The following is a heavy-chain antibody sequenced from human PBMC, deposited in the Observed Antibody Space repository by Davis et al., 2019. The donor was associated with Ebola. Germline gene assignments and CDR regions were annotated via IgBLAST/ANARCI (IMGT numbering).Heavy chain of an antibody. Sequence: GGSLRLSCKGSGYSFTSYWSSWVRQMPGKGLEWMGRIDPSDSYTHSSPSFQGHVTISADKSISTAYLQWSSLKASDTAMYYCARPGGTTPLWGQGTLVTVSS. V-gene: IGHV5-10-1*01. J-gene: IGHJ4*02. D-gene: IGHD1-7*01. CDR1: GYSFTSYW. CDR3: ARPGGTTPL. CDR2: IDPSDSYT.